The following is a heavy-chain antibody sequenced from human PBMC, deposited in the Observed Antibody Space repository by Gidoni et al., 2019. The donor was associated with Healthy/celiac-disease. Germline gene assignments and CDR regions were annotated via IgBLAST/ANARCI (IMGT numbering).Heavy chain of an antibody. Sequence: EVQLLESGGGLVQPGGSLRLACAASGFTFSSYAMSWVRQAPGKGLEWVSAISGSGGSTYYADSVKGRFTISRDNSKNTLYLQMNSLRAEDTAVYYCAKDPASGYTLYYFDYWGQGTLVTVSS. CDR1: GFTFSSYA. D-gene: IGHD3-3*01. CDR2: ISGSGGST. J-gene: IGHJ4*02. V-gene: IGHV3-23*01. CDR3: AKDPASGYTLYYFDY.